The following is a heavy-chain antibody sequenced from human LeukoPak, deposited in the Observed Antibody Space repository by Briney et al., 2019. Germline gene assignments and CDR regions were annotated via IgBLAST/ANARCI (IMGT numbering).Heavy chain of an antibody. CDR1: GYTFTSYY. J-gene: IGHJ4*02. V-gene: IGHV1-3*01. CDR2: INAGNGNT. D-gene: IGHD6-19*01. CDR3: ARDMAVAGGFDY. Sequence: GASVKVSCKASGYTFTSYYMHWVRQAPGQRLEWMGWINAGNGNTKYSQKFQGRVTITRDTSASTAYMELSSLRSEDTAVYYCARDMAVAGGFDYWGQGTLVTVSS.